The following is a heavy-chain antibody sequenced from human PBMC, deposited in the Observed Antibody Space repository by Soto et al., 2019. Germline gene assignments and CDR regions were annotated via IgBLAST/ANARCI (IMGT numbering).Heavy chain of an antibody. J-gene: IGHJ3*01. D-gene: IGHD3-10*01. CDR1: GFTFNNFA. CDR3: AKDRRYYGSGNLLSGFDV. Sequence: EVQLLESGGGLVQPGGSLRLSCAASGFTFNNFAMNWVRQAPGKGLQWVSTISGSAASTFYADSVKGRFTISRDNLKNTLFLQMNSLRVEDTAIYYCAKDRRYYGSGNLLSGFDVWGQGTMVTVSS. V-gene: IGHV3-23*01. CDR2: ISGSAAST.